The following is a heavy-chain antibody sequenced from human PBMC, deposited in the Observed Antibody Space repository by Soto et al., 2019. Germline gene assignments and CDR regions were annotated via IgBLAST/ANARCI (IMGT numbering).Heavy chain of an antibody. D-gene: IGHD3-16*01. CDR1: GGTFSSSA. V-gene: IGHV1-69*12. CDR2: IIPIFGTT. CDR3: ARVYGGGSYYYYGMDV. J-gene: IGHJ6*02. Sequence: QVQLVQSGAEVKKPGSSVKVSCKASGGTFSSSALSWVRLAPGQGLEWMGGIIPIFGTTNYAQKFQGRVTMTADGSTSTAYMERSSLGSEDTAVYDCARVYGGGSYYYYGMDVWGQGTTVTVSS.